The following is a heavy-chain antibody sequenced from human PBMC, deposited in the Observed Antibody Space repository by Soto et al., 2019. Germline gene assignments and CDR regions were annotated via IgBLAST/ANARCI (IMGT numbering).Heavy chain of an antibody. CDR3: ARDSLLAVAGTPLGY. Sequence: GGSLRLSCAASGFTFSSYGMHRVRQAPGKGLEWVAVIWYDGSNKYYADSVKGRFTISRDNSKNTLYLQMNSLRAEDTAVYYCARDSLLAVAGTPLGYWGQGTLVTVSS. V-gene: IGHV3-33*01. CDR2: IWYDGSNK. CDR1: GFTFSSYG. D-gene: IGHD6-19*01. J-gene: IGHJ4*02.